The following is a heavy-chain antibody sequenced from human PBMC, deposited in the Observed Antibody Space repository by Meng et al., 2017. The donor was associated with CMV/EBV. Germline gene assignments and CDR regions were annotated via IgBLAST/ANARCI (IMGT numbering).Heavy chain of an antibody. CDR3: ARVGYYYERGLDY. CDR1: GGSISSSSSV. CDR2: IYYSGST. V-gene: IGHV4-39*07. Sequence: HMQGWSQRRLKPSGTSALTCTGAGGSISSSSSVWGWIRQPPVKGLEWIGSIYYSGSTYYNPSLKNRVTISVDTSKNQFSLKLSSVTAADTAVYYCARVGYYYERGLDYWGQGTLVTVSS. D-gene: IGHD3-22*01. J-gene: IGHJ4*02.